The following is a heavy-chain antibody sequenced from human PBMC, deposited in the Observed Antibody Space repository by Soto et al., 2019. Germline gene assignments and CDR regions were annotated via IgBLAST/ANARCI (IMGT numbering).Heavy chain of an antibody. D-gene: IGHD3-10*01. CDR2: IIPIFGPA. V-gene: IGHV1-69*01. CDR3: ARDRKRYYYGSGSSSPPSYYYYGMDV. J-gene: IGHJ6*02. CDR1: GGTFSSYA. Sequence: QVQLVQSGAEVKKPGSSVKVSCKASGGTFSSYAISWVRQAPGQGLEWTGGIIPIFGPANYAQKFQGRVTITADESTSTADRELSRLRSEDTAVYYCARDRKRYYYGSGSSSPPSYYYYGMDVWCQATTVTVSS.